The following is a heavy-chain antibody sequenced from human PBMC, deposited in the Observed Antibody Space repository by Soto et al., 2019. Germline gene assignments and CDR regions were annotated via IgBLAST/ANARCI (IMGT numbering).Heavy chain of an antibody. CDR2: ISGADGNT. J-gene: IGHJ4*02. V-gene: IGHV1-3*01. CDR3: ARDRTTSSTRRFDY. CDR1: GYIFTNYA. D-gene: IGHD4-17*01. Sequence: ASVKVSWKASGYIFTNYAIHWVRQAPGQRLEWMGWISGADGNTRYSPKFQGRLTISTDTSASTAYMELSSLRSEDTAVFYCARDRTTSSTRRFDYWGQGTLVTVSS.